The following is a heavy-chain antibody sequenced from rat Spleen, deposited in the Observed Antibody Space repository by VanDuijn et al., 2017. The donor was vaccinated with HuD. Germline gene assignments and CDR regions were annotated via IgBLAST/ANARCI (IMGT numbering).Heavy chain of an antibody. CDR1: GFIFTNYY. V-gene: IGHV5-25*01. CDR3: TRGYYFDY. J-gene: IGHJ2*01. CDR2: ISYDGSTP. Sequence: EVQLVESGGGLVQPGRSMKVSCVVSGFIFTNYYMVWVRQAPTKGLKWVASISYDGSTPYYRDSVKGRFTISRDNAKSTLYLQMDSLRSEDTATYYCTRGYYFDYWGQGVMVTVSS.